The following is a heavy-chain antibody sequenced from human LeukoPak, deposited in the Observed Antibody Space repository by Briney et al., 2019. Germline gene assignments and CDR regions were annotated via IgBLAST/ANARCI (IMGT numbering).Heavy chain of an antibody. J-gene: IGHJ6*03. V-gene: IGHV4-39*01. CDR1: GGSISSSSYY. CDR3: ARQGQLVGYYYYYMDV. D-gene: IGHD6-6*01. CDR2: IYYSGST. Sequence: SETLSLTCTVSGGSISSSSYYWGWIRQPPGKGLEWIGSIYYSGSTYYNPSLKSRVAISVDTSKNQFSLKLSSVTAADTAVYYCARQGQLVGYYYYYMDVWGKGTTVTVSS.